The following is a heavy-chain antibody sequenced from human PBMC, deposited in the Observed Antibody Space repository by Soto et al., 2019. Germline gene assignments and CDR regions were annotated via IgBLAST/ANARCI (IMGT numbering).Heavy chain of an antibody. CDR3: AKDRFSLVVAATGDY. Sequence: QVQLVESGGGVVQPGRSLRLSCAASGFTFSSYGMHWVRQAPGKGLEWVAVISYDGSNKYYADSVKGRFTISRDNSKNTLYLQMNSLRAEDTAVYYCAKDRFSLVVAATGDYWGQGTLVTVSS. J-gene: IGHJ4*02. CDR1: GFTFSSYG. CDR2: ISYDGSNK. D-gene: IGHD2-15*01. V-gene: IGHV3-30*18.